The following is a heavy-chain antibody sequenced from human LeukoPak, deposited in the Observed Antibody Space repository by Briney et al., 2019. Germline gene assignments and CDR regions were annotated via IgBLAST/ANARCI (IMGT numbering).Heavy chain of an antibody. V-gene: IGHV4-61*02. CDR3: AREEYFDGSGYYFRYFDS. CDR2: VYTGGSA. CDR1: GGSVGSDNYY. Sequence: PSQTLSLTCTVSGGSVGSDNYYWTWIRQPAGKGLEWIGRVYTGGSANYNPSLKSRVTMSVDTSKNQFSLKLNSVTAADTALYYCAREEYFDGSGYYFRYFDSWGQGILVTVSS. J-gene: IGHJ4*02. D-gene: IGHD3-22*01.